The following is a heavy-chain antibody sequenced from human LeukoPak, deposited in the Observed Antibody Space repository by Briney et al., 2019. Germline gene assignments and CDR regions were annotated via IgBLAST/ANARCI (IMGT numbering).Heavy chain of an antibody. CDR3: ARDKDSGYWNY. J-gene: IGHJ4*02. CDR1: RGTFSSYA. V-gene: IGHV1-69*01. Sequence: VASVKVSCKASRGTFSSYAISWVRQAPEQGLEWMGGIIPIFGTANYAQKFQGRVTITADESTSTAYMELSSLRSEDTAVYYCARDKDSGYWNYWGQGTLVTVSS. D-gene: IGHD3-22*01. CDR2: IIPIFGTA.